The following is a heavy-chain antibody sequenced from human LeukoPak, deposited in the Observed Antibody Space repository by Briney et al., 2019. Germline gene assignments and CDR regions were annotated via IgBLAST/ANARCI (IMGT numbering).Heavy chain of an antibody. CDR1: GFTFSSYA. Sequence: GGSLRLSCAASGFTFSSYAMSWVRQAPGKGLEWVSAISGSGGSTYYADSVKGRFTISRDNSKYTLYLQMNSLRAEDTAVYYCAKQHAATGGYFDYWGQGTLVTVSS. V-gene: IGHV3-23*01. J-gene: IGHJ4*02. CDR3: AKQHAATGGYFDY. CDR2: ISGSGGST. D-gene: IGHD3-10*01.